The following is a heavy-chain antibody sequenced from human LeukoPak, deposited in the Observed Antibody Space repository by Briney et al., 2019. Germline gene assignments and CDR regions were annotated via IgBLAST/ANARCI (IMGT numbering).Heavy chain of an antibody. D-gene: IGHD6-6*01. CDR1: GGSISSYY. Sequence: SETLSLTCTVSGGSISSYYWSWIRQPPGKGLEWIGYIYYSGTTNYNPSLKSRVTISVDTSKNQFSLKLSSVTTADTAVYYCARGSVGAARLRSYYFDYWGQGTLVTVSS. CDR2: IYYSGTT. J-gene: IGHJ4*02. V-gene: IGHV4-59*12. CDR3: ARGSVGAARLRSYYFDY.